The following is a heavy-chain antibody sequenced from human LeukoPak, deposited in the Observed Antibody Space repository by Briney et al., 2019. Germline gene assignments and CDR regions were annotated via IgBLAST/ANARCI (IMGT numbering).Heavy chain of an antibody. V-gene: IGHV4-34*01. CDR2: INHSGST. J-gene: IGHJ1*01. CDR1: GGSFSGYY. Sequence: PSETLSLTCAVYGGSFSGYYWSWIRQPPGKGLEWIGEINHSGSTNYNPSLKSRVTISVDTSKNQFSLKLSSVTAADTAVYYCAGSITMVRGVRREYFQHWDQGTLVTVSS. CDR3: AGSITMVRGVRREYFQH. D-gene: IGHD3-10*01.